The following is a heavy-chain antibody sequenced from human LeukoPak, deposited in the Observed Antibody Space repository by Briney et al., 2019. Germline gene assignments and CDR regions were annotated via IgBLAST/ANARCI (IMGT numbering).Heavy chain of an antibody. Sequence: GGSLRLSCAASGLTSSNYWMDWVRQAPGKGLEWVANIKQDGSEKNYVDSVKGRFIISRDNAKNSLYLQMNTLRADDTAVYYCARDGFGTGSNWGQGTLVTVSS. CDR2: IKQDGSEK. CDR3: ARDGFGTGSN. CDR1: GLTSSNYW. D-gene: IGHD3-16*01. J-gene: IGHJ4*02. V-gene: IGHV3-7*03.